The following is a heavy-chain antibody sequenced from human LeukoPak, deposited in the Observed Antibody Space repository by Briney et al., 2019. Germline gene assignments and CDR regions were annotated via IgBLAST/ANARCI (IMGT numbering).Heavy chain of an antibody. D-gene: IGHD5-18*01. Sequence: GASVKVSCKASGYIFTSYPIHWVRQAPGQRLEWMGWINTGNGKTKYSQKFEGRVTVTRDTSATAAYMELSSLRSEDTAVYYCARDRAMADYWGQGTLVTVSS. CDR3: ARDRAMADY. V-gene: IGHV1-3*04. CDR1: GYIFTSYP. J-gene: IGHJ4*02. CDR2: INTGNGKT.